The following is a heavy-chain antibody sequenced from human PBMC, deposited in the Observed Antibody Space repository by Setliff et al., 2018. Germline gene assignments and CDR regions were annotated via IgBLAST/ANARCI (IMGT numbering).Heavy chain of an antibody. V-gene: IGHV4-4*02. CDR3: ARNPDFLQYSFDL. Sequence: SETLSLTCTVSGESIRSNNWWNWVRQPPGKGLEWIGDIYQSGTTNYNPSLKSRVTISADTSKSQFSLKLSSVTAADTALYYCARNPDFLQYSFDLWGRGTLVTVSS. CDR2: IYQSGTT. CDR1: GESIRSNNW. J-gene: IGHJ2*01. D-gene: IGHD3-3*01.